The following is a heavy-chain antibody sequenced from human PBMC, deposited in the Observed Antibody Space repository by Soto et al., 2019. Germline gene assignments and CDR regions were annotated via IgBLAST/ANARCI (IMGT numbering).Heavy chain of an antibody. J-gene: IGHJ4*02. V-gene: IGHV5-51*01. CDR3: ARKFAPEFFDS. D-gene: IGHD3-10*01. CDR1: GYTFSTYW. Sequence: GESLKISCKGSGYTFSTYWIAWVLQMPGKGLEWMGIIYPGDSDTKYSPAFQGQVTVSADKSINTAYLQWTSLEASDTAMYYCARKFAPEFFDSWGQGTLVTVSS. CDR2: IYPGDSDT.